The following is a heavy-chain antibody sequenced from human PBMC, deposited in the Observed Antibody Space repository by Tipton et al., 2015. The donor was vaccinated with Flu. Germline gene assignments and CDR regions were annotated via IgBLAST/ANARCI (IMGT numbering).Heavy chain of an antibody. J-gene: IGHJ6*02. V-gene: IGHV5-51*01. CDR2: IYPGDSDT. Sequence: QLVQSGAEVKKPGESLKISCKGSGYSFTSYWIGWVRQMPGKGLEWMGIIYPGDSDTRYSPSFQGQVTISADKSISTAYLQWSSLKASAPPMYCCARPGDTAGYYYGMDVWGQGTTVTVSS. CDR3: ARPGDTAGYYYGMDV. CDR1: GYSFTSYW. D-gene: IGHD1-26*01.